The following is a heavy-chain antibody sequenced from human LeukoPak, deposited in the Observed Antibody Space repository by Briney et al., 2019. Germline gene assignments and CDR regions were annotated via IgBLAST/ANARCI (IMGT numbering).Heavy chain of an antibody. CDR3: ARVSLGIAAVMYYFDY. CDR2: IIPIFGTA. J-gene: IGHJ4*02. CDR1: GYTFTTYN. D-gene: IGHD6-13*01. V-gene: IGHV1-69*06. Sequence: SVKVSCKASGYTFTTYNINWVRQAPGQGLEWMGGIIPIFGTANYAQKFQGRVTITADKSTSTAYMELSSLRSEDTAVYYCARVSLGIAAVMYYFDYWGQGTLVTVSS.